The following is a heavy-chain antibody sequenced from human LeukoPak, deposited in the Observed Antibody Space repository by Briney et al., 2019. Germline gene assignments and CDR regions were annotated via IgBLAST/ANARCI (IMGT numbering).Heavy chain of an antibody. CDR2: IYTDGST. CDR1: GGSTSNSF. Sequence: SATLSLICTVSGGSTSNSFWSWIRQPAGKGLEWIGRIYTDGSTNSNPSLRSRLTMSLDTSNNQVSLKLTSVAAADTAVYFCARAPGGCGGTCAFDYWGQGILVTVSS. CDR3: ARAPGGCGGTCAFDY. J-gene: IGHJ4*02. V-gene: IGHV4-4*07. D-gene: IGHD2-15*01.